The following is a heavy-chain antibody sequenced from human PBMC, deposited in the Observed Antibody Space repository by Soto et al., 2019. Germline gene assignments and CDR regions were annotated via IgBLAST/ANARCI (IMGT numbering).Heavy chain of an antibody. J-gene: IGHJ3*02. Sequence: GGSLRLSCAASGFTFSSYAMHWVRQAPGKGLEWVAVISYGGSNKYYADSVKGRFTISRDNSKSTLYLQMNSLRAEDTAVYYRARDEYRWLQLYGATPGAFDIWGQGTMVTVSS. CDR3: ARDEYRWLQLYGATPGAFDI. D-gene: IGHD5-12*01. V-gene: IGHV3-30-3*01. CDR2: ISYGGSNK. CDR1: GFTFSSYA.